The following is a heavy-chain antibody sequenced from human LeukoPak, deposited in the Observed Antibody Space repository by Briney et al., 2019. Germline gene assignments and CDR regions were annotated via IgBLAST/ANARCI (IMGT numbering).Heavy chain of an antibody. CDR3: ARGPSGSGNYYDY. J-gene: IGHJ4*02. V-gene: IGHV4-59*01. CDR1: GGSISSYY. CDR2: IYYSGST. Sequence: SETLSLTCTVSGGSISSYYWSWIRQPPGKGLEWIGYIYYSGSTNYNPSLKSRVTISVDRSKNQFSLKLSSVTAADTAVYYCARGPSGSGNYYDYWGQGTLVTVSS. D-gene: IGHD3-10*01.